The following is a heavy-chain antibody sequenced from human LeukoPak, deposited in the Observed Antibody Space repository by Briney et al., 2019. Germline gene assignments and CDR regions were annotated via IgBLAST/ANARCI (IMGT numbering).Heavy chain of an antibody. J-gene: IGHJ4*02. CDR2: IYYTGST. V-gene: IGHV4-59*01. Sequence: PSETLSLTCTASGGSLSGYYWSWIRQPPGKGLEWIGYIYYTGSTNYNPSLKSRVTMSADTSKNQFSLKLSSVTAADTAVYFCARVGGLEQKLHGVTFDYLGQGTLVTVSS. CDR3: ARVGGLEQKLHGVTFDY. CDR1: GGSLSGYY. D-gene: IGHD4-11*01.